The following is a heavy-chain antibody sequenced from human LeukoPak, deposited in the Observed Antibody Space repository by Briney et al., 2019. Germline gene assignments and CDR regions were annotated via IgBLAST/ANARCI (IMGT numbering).Heavy chain of an antibody. CDR1: GFTFSGYW. D-gene: IGHD3-3*01. CDR2: IDNDGHGI. V-gene: IGHV3-74*03. J-gene: IGHJ6*03. Sequence: GGSLRLSCAASGFTFSGYWMHWVRQGPEKGLELVSRIDNDGHGILYADSVKGRYTTSRDNAKNTLYLQMNSLRFEDTAVYYCATGGGWVPSFGVVTHIDVWGKGTTVTVSS. CDR3: ATGGGWVPSFGVVTHIDV.